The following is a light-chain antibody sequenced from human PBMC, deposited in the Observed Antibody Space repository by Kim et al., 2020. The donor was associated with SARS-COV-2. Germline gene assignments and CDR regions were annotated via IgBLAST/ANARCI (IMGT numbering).Light chain of an antibody. Sequence: DIQMTQSPSSLSASVGDRVTITCRASQSISSYLNWYQQKPGKAPKLLIYAASSLQSGVPSRFSGSGSGTDFTLTISSLQPEDFATYYCQQSYSTLPYTFGQETKLEI. CDR1: QSISSY. CDR3: QQSYSTLPYT. J-gene: IGKJ2*01. V-gene: IGKV1-39*01. CDR2: AAS.